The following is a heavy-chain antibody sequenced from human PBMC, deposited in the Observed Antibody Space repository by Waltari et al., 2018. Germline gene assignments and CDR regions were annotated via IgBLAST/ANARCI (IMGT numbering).Heavy chain of an antibody. CDR3: ASGNSHAFDL. CDR1: GFTFSSCW. J-gene: IGHJ3*01. V-gene: IGHV3-74*01. Sequence: EVQLVESGGGLVQPGGSMRVSCTASGFTFSSCWMHWVRQVPGKGRGWVSRINSDGSGTSYADSAKGRFTISRDNAKNTLFLQMNSLRGEDTAVYYCASGNSHAFDLWGQGTMVTVSS. CDR2: INSDGSGT. D-gene: IGHD1-7*01.